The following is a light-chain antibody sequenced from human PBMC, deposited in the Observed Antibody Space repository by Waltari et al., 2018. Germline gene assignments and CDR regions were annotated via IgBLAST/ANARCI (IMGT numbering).Light chain of an antibody. CDR2: KAS. V-gene: IGKV1-5*03. CDR3: QQYDSYPLT. CDR1: KSVGNW. J-gene: IGKJ4*01. Sequence: NQMTQSPSTLSASVGDRVIITCRDGKSVGNWLAWYQQQPGKAPKLLIYKASTLVSGVPSRFGGSGSGTEFTLTISSLHPDDFATYYCQQYDSYPLTFGGGTKVEIK.